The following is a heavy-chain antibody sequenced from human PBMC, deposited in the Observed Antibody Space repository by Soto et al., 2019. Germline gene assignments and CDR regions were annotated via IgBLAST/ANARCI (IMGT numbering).Heavy chain of an antibody. CDR3: AHRALCSSTSCYRGWFDP. D-gene: IGHD2-2*01. CDR2: IYWDDDK. CDR1: GFSLSTSGVG. V-gene: IGHV2-5*02. Sequence: SGPTLVKPTQTLTLTCTFSGFSLSTSGVGVGWIRQPPGKALEWLALIYWDDDKRYSPSLKSRLTITKDTSKNQVVLTMTNMDPVDTATYYCAHRALCSSTSCYRGWFDPWGQGTLVTVSS. J-gene: IGHJ5*02.